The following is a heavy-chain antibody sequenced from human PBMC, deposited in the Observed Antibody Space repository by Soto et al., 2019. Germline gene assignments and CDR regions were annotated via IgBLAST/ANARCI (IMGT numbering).Heavy chain of an antibody. D-gene: IGHD2-15*01. Sequence: GESLKISCKGSGYSFTSYWIGWVRQMPGKGLEWMGIIYPGDSDTRYSPSFQGQVTISADKSISTAYLQWSSLKASDTAMYYCARSRTYCSGGSCYDYYFDYWGQGTLVTVSS. V-gene: IGHV5-51*01. CDR1: GYSFTSYW. J-gene: IGHJ4*02. CDR2: IYPGDSDT. CDR3: ARSRTYCSGGSCYDYYFDY.